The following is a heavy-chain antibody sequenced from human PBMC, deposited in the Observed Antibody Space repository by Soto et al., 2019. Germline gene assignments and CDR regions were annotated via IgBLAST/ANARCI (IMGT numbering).Heavy chain of an antibody. Sequence: EVQLVESGGGLVKPGGSLRLSCEASGFIFSTYSMNWVRQAPGKGLEWLSSISSRGSYKHYADSVKGRFTISRDNAKTSLYLQMNSLRAEDTAVYYCAREGFSNYNNYYFDYWGQGTLVTVSS. V-gene: IGHV3-21*01. D-gene: IGHD4-4*01. J-gene: IGHJ4*02. CDR3: AREGFSNYNNYYFDY. CDR1: GFIFSTYS. CDR2: ISSRGSYK.